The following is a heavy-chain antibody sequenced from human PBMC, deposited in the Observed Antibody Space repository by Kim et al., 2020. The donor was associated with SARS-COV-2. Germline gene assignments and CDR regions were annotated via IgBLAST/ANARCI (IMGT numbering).Heavy chain of an antibody. CDR2: ISYDGSNK. D-gene: IGHD5-12*01. Sequence: GGSLRLSCAASGFTFSSYAMHWVRQAPGKGLEWVAVISYDGSNKYYADSVKGRFTISRDNSKNTMYLQMNSLRGEDTAVYYCARGGRLLPGAYWGQGTLV. CDR1: GFTFSSYA. V-gene: IGHV3-30*04. J-gene: IGHJ4*02. CDR3: ARGGRLLPGAY.